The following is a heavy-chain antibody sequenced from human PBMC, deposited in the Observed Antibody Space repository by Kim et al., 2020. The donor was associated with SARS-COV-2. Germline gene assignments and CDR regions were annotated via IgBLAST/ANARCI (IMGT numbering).Heavy chain of an antibody. D-gene: IGHD3-9*01. CDR3: ARYVYYDILTGYPTHAFDI. CDR2: IYPGDSDT. J-gene: IGHJ3*02. Sequence: GESLKISCKGSGYSFTSYWIGWVRQMPGKGLEWMGIIYPGDSDTRYSPSFQGQVTISADKSISTAYLQWSSLKASDTAMYYCARYVYYDILTGYPTHAFDIWGQGTMVTVSS. V-gene: IGHV5-51*01. CDR1: GYSFTSYW.